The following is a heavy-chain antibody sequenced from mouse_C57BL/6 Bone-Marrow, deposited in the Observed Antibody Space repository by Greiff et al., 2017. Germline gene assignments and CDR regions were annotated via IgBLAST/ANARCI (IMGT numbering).Heavy chain of an antibody. V-gene: IGHV1-80*01. CDR1: GYAFSSYW. Sequence: QVHLQQSGAELVKPGASVKISCKASGYAFSSYWMNWVKQRPGKGLEWIGQIYPGDGDTNYNGKFKGKATLTADKSSSPAYMQLSSLTSEDSAVYFCARSEGNYDFDYWGQGTTLTVSS. J-gene: IGHJ2*01. CDR2: IYPGDGDT. CDR3: ARSEGNYDFDY. D-gene: IGHD2-1*01.